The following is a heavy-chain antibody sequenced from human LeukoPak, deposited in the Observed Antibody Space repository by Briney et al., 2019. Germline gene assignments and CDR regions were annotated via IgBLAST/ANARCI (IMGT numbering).Heavy chain of an antibody. CDR2: ISGSGGST. CDR3: AKPVLLWFGELLSGSYFDY. Sequence: GGSLRLSCAASGFTFSNYVMSWVRQAPGKGLEWVSGISGSGGSTYYADSVKGRFTISRDNSKNTLYLQMNSLRAEDTAVYYCAKPVLLWFGELLSGSYFDYWGQGTLVTVSS. V-gene: IGHV3-23*01. D-gene: IGHD3-10*01. CDR1: GFTFSNYV. J-gene: IGHJ4*02.